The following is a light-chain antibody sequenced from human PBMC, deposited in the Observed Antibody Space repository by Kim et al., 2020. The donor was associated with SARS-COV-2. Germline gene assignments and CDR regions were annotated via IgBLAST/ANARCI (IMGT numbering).Light chain of an antibody. CDR3: SSYVGSNNLM. CDR1: SSDSGAYKY. V-gene: IGLV2-8*01. J-gene: IGLJ3*02. CDR2: EVD. Sequence: GQSVTLSCSGTSSDSGAYKYVSWYQQHPGTVPKLLIYEVDERPAGVPDRFSGSKSGNTASLTVSGLQADDEADYYCSSYVGSNNLMFGGGTQLTVL.